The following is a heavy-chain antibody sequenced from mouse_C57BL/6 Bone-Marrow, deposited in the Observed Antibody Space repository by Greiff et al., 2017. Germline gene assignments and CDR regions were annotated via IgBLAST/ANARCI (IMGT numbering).Heavy chain of an antibody. J-gene: IGHJ2*01. Sequence: DVKLVESGGGLVKPGGSLKLSCAASGFTFSSYSMSWVRQTPDKRLEWVATISDGGSYTYYPDNVKGRFTISRDTAKNNLYLQMSHLKSEDTAMYYCTKRWLLGYFVNWGQGATLTISS. D-gene: IGHD2-2*01. CDR2: ISDGGSYT. CDR1: GFTFSSYS. V-gene: IGHV5-4*03. CDR3: TKRWLLGYFVN.